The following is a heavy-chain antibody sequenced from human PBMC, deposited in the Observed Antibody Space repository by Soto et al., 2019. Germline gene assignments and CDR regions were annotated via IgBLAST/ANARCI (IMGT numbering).Heavy chain of an antibody. Sequence: QVTLKESGPVLVKVTETLTSRCTVSGLSITDSEMGVSWIRQPPGQPLEWLAHIDSSGEKSYRTFLKSRLAISKYTSKSQIVLIMTNMDPADTATYYCARRHLAVAVSPWFDPWGQGIPVTVSS. CDR2: IDSSGEK. CDR3: ARRHLAVAVSPWFDP. CDR1: GLSITDSEMG. V-gene: IGHV2-26*01. D-gene: IGHD6-19*01. J-gene: IGHJ5*02.